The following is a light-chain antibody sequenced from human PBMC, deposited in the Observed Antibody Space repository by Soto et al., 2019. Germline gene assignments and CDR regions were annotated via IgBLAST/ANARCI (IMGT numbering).Light chain of an antibody. CDR1: QSVDSN. CDR3: QQYDSWPLT. CDR2: GAS. V-gene: IGKV3D-15*01. Sequence: EIVMTQSPATLSVSPGERATVSCRASQSVDSNLAWYQQKPGQAPRLLFYGASTRPTGIPDRFSGSGSGTEFTLTISSLQSEDFAVYFCQQYDSWPLTFGGGTK. J-gene: IGKJ4*01.